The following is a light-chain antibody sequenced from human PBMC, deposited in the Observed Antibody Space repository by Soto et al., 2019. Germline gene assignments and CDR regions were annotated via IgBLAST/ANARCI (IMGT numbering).Light chain of an antibody. CDR1: SGLVGSFSL. V-gene: IGLV2-23*01. CDR3: CLYICATAYV. J-gene: IGLJ1*01. CDR2: AGH. Sequence: QSVLAQPASVSGCPGQSITISCTGTSGLVGSFSLVSWYQQHPGKAAKVTTSAGHRRPSGVPDRFSGSTSVNSASLTISGFQADDEADYYCCLYICATAYVVGPGTKVNVL.